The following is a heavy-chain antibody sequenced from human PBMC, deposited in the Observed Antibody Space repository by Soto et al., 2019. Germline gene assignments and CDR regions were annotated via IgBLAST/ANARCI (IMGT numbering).Heavy chain of an antibody. CDR2: ISGSGGST. Sequence: EMQLLESGGGLVQLGGSLRLSCAASGFTISSYAMSWVRQAPGKGLEWVSAISGSGGSTYYADSVKGRFTISRDNSKNTLYLQMNSLRAEDTAVYYCAKAHFNGDYDAWYFDLWGRGTLVTVSS. V-gene: IGHV3-23*01. CDR3: AKAHFNGDYDAWYFDL. J-gene: IGHJ2*01. CDR1: GFTISSYA. D-gene: IGHD4-17*01.